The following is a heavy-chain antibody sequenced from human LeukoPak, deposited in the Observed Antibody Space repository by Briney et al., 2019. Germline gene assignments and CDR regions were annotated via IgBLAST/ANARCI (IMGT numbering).Heavy chain of an antibody. J-gene: IGHJ5*02. V-gene: IGHV3-23*01. CDR3: AKDQWELQAGWFDP. CDR2: IRGSGGST. CDR1: GFTFSSYA. Sequence: GGSLRLSCAASGFTFSSYAMSWVRQAPGKGLEWVSAIRGSGGSTYYADSVKGRFTISRDNSKNTLYLQMNSLRAEDTAVYYCAKDQWELQAGWFDPWGQGTLVTVSS. D-gene: IGHD1-26*01.